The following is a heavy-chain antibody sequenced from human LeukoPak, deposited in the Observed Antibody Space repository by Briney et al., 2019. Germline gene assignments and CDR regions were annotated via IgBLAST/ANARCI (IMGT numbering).Heavy chain of an antibody. Sequence: SETLSLTCAVYGGSFSGYYRSWIRQPPGKGLEWIGEINHSGSTNYNPSLKSRVTISVDTSKNQSSLKLSSVTAADTAVYYCATGYSYGIDYWGQGTLVTVSS. CDR1: GGSFSGYY. CDR3: ATGYSYGIDY. D-gene: IGHD5-18*01. J-gene: IGHJ4*02. CDR2: INHSGST. V-gene: IGHV4-34*01.